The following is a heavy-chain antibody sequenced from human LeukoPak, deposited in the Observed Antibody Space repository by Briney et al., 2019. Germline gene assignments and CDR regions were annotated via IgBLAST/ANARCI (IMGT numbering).Heavy chain of an antibody. V-gene: IGHV3-30*18. CDR3: AKEYSSSWSSFDY. CDR1: GFTLSSYG. J-gene: IGHJ4*02. D-gene: IGHD6-13*01. CDR2: ISYDGSNK. Sequence: GGSLRLSCAASGFTLSSYGMHWVRQAPGKGLEWVAVISYDGSNKYYADSVKGRFTISRDNSKDTLYLQMNSLRADDTAVYYCAKEYSSSWSSFDYWGQGTLVTVSS.